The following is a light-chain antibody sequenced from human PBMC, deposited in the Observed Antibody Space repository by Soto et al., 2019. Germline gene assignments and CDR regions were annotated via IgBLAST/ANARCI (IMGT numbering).Light chain of an antibody. CDR2: GAS. CDR3: QESRSVPFT. Sequence: IPMTQSPSSLSASVGDRLTITCRASQSIATFLNWYHQKPGRAPKLLIYGASSLQTGVPSRFSGSGSGTYFTLTISGLQPEDSAVYYCQESRSVPFTFGGGTKLEVK. V-gene: IGKV1-39*01. CDR1: QSIATF. J-gene: IGKJ4*01.